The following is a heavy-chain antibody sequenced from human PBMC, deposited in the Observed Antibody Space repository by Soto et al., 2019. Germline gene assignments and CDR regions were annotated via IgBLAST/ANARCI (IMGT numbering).Heavy chain of an antibody. Sequence: VPLVQCGAEVKKAGASVKGFCKASGYTFTTYDINCILHATGQRFEWMGWMNPNSGNTCDAQKFQGSVTMTRDPSIITAYMEVSSLRSEDTAVYYCVMDYDGSGSHSSWGQGTLFAFSS. CDR3: VMDYDGSGSHSS. J-gene: IGHJ5*02. CDR1: GYTFTTYD. V-gene: IGHV1-8*01. CDR2: MNPNSGNT. D-gene: IGHD3-10*01.